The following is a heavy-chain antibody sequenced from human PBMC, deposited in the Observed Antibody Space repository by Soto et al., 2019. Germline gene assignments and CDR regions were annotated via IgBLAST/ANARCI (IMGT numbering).Heavy chain of an antibody. Sequence: GESLKISWKGSGYSFTSYWIGWVRQMPGKGLEWMGIIYPGDSDTRYSPSFQGQVTISADKSISTAYLQWSSLKASDTAMYYCASQRLQNYYGMDVWGQGTTVTVSS. CDR2: IYPGDSDT. V-gene: IGHV5-51*01. CDR3: ASQRLQNYYGMDV. D-gene: IGHD4-4*01. J-gene: IGHJ6*02. CDR1: GYSFTSYW.